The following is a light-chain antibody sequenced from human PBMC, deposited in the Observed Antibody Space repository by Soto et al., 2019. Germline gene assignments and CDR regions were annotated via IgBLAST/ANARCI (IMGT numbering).Light chain of an antibody. Sequence: ESVLTQLPGTLFSSTGERGTLSCRASQSVSSSQLAWYQQKPGQAPRLLIYGASSRATGIPDRFSGSGSGTDFTLSISRLEPEDFAVYYCQHYANSLVTFGQGTRWIS. CDR3: QHYANSLVT. V-gene: IGKV3-20*01. J-gene: IGKJ1*01. CDR2: GAS. CDR1: QSVSSSQ.